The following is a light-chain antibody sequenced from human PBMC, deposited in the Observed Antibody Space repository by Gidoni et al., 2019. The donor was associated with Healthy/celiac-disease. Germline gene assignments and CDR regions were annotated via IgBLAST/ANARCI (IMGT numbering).Light chain of an antibody. J-gene: IGLJ1*01. CDR3: SSYTSSSTLEGV. V-gene: IGLV2-14*01. Sequence: QSAQTQPASVSGSPGQSITISCTGTSSDVGGYNYFSWYQQHPGKAPKLMIYEVSNRPSGVSNRFSGSKSGNTASLTISGLQAEDEADYYCSSYTSSSTLEGVFGTGTKVTVL. CDR2: EVS. CDR1: SSDVGGYNY.